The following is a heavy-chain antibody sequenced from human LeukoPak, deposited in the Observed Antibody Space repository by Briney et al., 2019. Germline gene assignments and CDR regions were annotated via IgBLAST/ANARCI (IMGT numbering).Heavy chain of an antibody. CDR1: GFTFSSYA. D-gene: IGHD3-16*01. J-gene: IGHJ6*03. CDR2: ISSSGSTI. V-gene: IGHV3-48*03. CDR3: ARDHKDSFHGRAYYYYYYMDV. Sequence: GGSLRLSCAASGFTFSSYAMSWVRQAPGKGLEWVSYISSSGSTIYYADSVKGRFTISRDNAKNSLYLQMNSLRAEDTAVYYCARDHKDSFHGRAYYYYYYMDVWGKGTTVTISS.